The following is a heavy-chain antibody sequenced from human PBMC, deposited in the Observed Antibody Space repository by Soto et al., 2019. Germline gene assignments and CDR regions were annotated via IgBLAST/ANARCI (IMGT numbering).Heavy chain of an antibody. V-gene: IGHV3-21*02. CDR1: GFTFSSHN. D-gene: IGHD3-16*01. CDR2: IGTSAGST. Sequence: EVQLVESGGGLVKPGGSLRLSCAASGFTFSSHNIYWFRQPPGKGLEWVSSIGTSAGSTFYADSVRGRFTISKDNAKNSLYLQMDSLRAEDTAIYHCARALSIMMRAYNWGQGTLVTVSS. J-gene: IGHJ4*02. CDR3: ARALSIMMRAYN.